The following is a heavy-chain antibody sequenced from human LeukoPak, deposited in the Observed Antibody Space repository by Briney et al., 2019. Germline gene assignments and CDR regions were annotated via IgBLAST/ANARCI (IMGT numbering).Heavy chain of an antibody. CDR2: IYYSGST. V-gene: IGHV4-59*08. D-gene: IGHD6-13*01. CDR3: ARHETHVAAAAYYFDY. J-gene: IGHJ4*02. Sequence: SETLSLTCTVSGGSISSYYWSWIRQPPGKGLEWIGYIYYSGSTNYNPSLKSRVTISVDTSKNQFSPKLSSVTAADTAVYYCARHETHVAAAAYYFDYWGQGTLVTVSS. CDR1: GGSISSYY.